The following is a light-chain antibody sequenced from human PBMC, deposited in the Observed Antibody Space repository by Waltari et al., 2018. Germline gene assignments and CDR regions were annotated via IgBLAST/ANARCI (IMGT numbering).Light chain of an antibody. J-gene: IGLJ7*01. CDR3: CSYAGSSTNAV. Sequence: QSALTQPASVSGSPGQSITISCTGTSSDVGSYNLVSWYQQHPGKAPKLMIYEVSKRPPGVSNRFSGSKSGNTASLTISGLQAEDEADYYCCSYAGSSTNAVFGGGTQLTVL. V-gene: IGLV2-23*02. CDR2: EVS. CDR1: SSDVGSYNL.